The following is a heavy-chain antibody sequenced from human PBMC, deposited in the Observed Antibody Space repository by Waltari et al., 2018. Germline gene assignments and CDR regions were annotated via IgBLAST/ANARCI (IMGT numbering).Heavy chain of an antibody. Sequence: EVQLVESGGGLIQPGGSVRLSCDASGFTVGLNYMGWVSRAPGKGLEWVSILYRGGSPYYADSVKGRFTISRDSSKNTLYLQMHSLRVEDTAVYYCARAPMPLWFGNWYFDLWGRGALVTVSS. D-gene: IGHD3-10*01. CDR2: LYRGGSP. V-gene: IGHV3-53*01. CDR1: GFTVGLNY. CDR3: ARAPMPLWFGNWYFDL. J-gene: IGHJ2*01.